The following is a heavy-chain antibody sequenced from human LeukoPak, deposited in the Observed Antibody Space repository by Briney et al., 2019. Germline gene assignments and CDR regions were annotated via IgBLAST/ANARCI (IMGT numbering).Heavy chain of an antibody. D-gene: IGHD3-9*01. CDR1: GYTFSTYG. CDR2: IGGYTAST. J-gene: IGHJ4*02. Sequence: GASVKVSCKTSGYTFSTYGISWVRQAPGQGLEWMGWIGGYTASTHYAQNLQDRVTMTTDTSTNTAYMELRSLRPDDTAIYYCAREGGLREIFFDYWGQGTLVTVSS. CDR3: AREGGLREIFFDY. V-gene: IGHV1-18*01.